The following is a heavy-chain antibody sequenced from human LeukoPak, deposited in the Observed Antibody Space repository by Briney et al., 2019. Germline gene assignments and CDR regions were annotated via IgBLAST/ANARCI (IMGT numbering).Heavy chain of an antibody. J-gene: IGHJ4*02. Sequence: SETLSLTCAVYGGSFSGYYWSWLRQPPGKGLEWIGEINHSGSTNYNPSLKSRVTISVDTSKNQFSLKLSSVTAADTAVYYCARAPTPESLAYCGGDCYSEYWGQGTLVTVSS. CDR3: ARAPTPESLAYCGGDCYSEY. D-gene: IGHD2-21*02. V-gene: IGHV4-34*01. CDR1: GGSFSGYY. CDR2: INHSGST.